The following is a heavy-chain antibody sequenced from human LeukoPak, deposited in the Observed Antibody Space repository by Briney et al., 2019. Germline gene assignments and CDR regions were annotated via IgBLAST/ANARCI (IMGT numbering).Heavy chain of an antibody. Sequence: GESLKISCKGSGYSFTSYWIGWVRQMPGKGLVWMGIIYPGDSDTRYSPSFQGQVTISADKSISTAYLQWSSLKASDTAMYYCARHEVGAARVNWFDPWGQGTLVTVSS. CDR3: ARHEVGAARVNWFDP. CDR2: IYPGDSDT. V-gene: IGHV5-51*01. J-gene: IGHJ5*02. CDR1: GYSFTSYW. D-gene: IGHD6-13*01.